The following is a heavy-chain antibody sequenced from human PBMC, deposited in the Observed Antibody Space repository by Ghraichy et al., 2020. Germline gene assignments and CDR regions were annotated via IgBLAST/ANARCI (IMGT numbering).Heavy chain of an antibody. D-gene: IGHD3-22*01. Sequence: SQTLSLTCTVSGGSISSYYWSWIRQPPGKGLEWIGYIYYSGSTNYNPSLKSRVTISVDTSKNQFSLKLSSVTAADTAVYYCARDHDSSGYYSHNWFDPWGQGTLVTVSS. V-gene: IGHV4-59*01. CDR3: ARDHDSSGYYSHNWFDP. CDR1: GGSISSYY. J-gene: IGHJ5*02. CDR2: IYYSGST.